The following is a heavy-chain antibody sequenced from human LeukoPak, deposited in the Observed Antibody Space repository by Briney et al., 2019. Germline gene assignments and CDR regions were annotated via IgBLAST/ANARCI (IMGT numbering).Heavy chain of an antibody. CDR2: ISTSGGRT. CDR3: AKDRDGGSATTAKGFDY. V-gene: IGHV3-23*01. J-gene: IGHJ4*02. Sequence: GGSLRLSCAASGFIFSNYRMSWVRQAPGKGLEWVSGISTSGGRTYYADSVKGRFAISRDNSKNTLYLQMNSLGAEDTAIYYCAKDRDGGSATTAKGFDYWAQGTRVTVSS. D-gene: IGHD1-26*01. CDR1: GFIFSNYR.